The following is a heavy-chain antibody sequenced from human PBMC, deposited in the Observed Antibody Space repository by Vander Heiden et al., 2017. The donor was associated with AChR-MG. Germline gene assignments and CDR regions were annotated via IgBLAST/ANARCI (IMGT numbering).Heavy chain of an antibody. CDR1: GFTFSSYW. CDR3: ARDGVRYYDFWSGYPDDYYYGMDV. D-gene: IGHD3-3*01. V-gene: IGHV3-7*01. Sequence: EVQLVESGGGLVQPGGSLRLSCAASGFTFSSYWMSWVRQAPGQGLGWVANVKQDGSKRYYWDTGKGRYTISRDNAKNPLNLQMNSLRAEDTAVYYCARDGVRYYDFWSGYPDDYYYGMDVWGQGTTVTVAS. CDR2: VKQDGSKR. J-gene: IGHJ6*02.